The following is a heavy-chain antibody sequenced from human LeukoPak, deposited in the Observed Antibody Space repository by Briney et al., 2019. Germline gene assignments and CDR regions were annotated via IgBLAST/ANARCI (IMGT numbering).Heavy chain of an antibody. Sequence: GGSLRLSCAASGFTFSTYGMHWVRQAPGKGLEWVAVTPFDGSNQYYADSVKGRFTISRDNFKSTLFLQMNSLSPEDTAVYYCAKGIRDFSWLPSFDWWGQGILVTVSS. V-gene: IGHV3-30*18. D-gene: IGHD3-9*01. CDR1: GFTFSTYG. J-gene: IGHJ4*02. CDR2: TPFDGSNQ. CDR3: AKGIRDFSWLPSFDW.